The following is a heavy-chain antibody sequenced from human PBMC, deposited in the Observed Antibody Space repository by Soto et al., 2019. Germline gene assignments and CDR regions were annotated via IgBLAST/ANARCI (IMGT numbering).Heavy chain of an antibody. CDR2: INHSGST. J-gene: IGHJ3*02. D-gene: IGHD1-26*01. V-gene: IGHV4-34*01. CDR1: GGSFSGYY. Sequence: SETLSLTCAVYGGSFSGYYWSWIRQPPGKGLEWIGEINHSGSTNYDPSLKSRVTISVDTSKNQFSLKLSSVTAADTAVYYCARGIVGATTSAFDIWGQGTMVTVSS. CDR3: ARGIVGATTSAFDI.